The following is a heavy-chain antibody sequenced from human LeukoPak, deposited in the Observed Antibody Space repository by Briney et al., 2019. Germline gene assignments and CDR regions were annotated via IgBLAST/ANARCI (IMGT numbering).Heavy chain of an antibody. J-gene: IGHJ4*02. D-gene: IGHD3-22*01. CDR1: GYTFNGYY. CDR2: INPNSGGT. CDR3: ARETSSGYYQNDY. Sequence: ASVKVSCKASGYTFNGYYMHWVRQAPGQGLEWMGWINPNSGGTNYAQKFQGRVTMTRDTSISTAYMELSRLRSDDTAVYYCARETSSGYYQNDYWGQGTLVTVSS. V-gene: IGHV1-2*02.